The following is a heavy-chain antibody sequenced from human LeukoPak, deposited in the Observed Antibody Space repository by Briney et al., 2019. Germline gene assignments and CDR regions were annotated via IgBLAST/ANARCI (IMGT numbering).Heavy chain of an antibody. V-gene: IGHV4-39*02. CDR2: IFRTGST. D-gene: IGHD3-10*01. J-gene: IGHJ5*01. CDR1: GVPIGTSSYY. Sequence: PSETLSLTCTVSGVPIGTSSYYWGWIRQPPGKGLEWIGSIFRTGSTYYSASLKSRLSISVDTSKNHIVLKLTSVTAADTAVYFCARRVGFYGSGSLNYFDPWGQGILVSVSS. CDR3: ARRVGFYGSGSLNYFDP.